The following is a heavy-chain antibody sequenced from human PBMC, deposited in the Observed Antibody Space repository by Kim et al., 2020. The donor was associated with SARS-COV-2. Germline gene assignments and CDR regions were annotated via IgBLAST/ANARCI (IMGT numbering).Heavy chain of an antibody. CDR1: GFTVSSNY. J-gene: IGHJ5*02. D-gene: IGHD2-15*01. Sequence: GGSLRLSCAASGFTVSSNYMSWVRQAPGKGLEWVSVIYSGGSTYYADSVKGRFTISRDNSKNTLYLQMNSLRAEDTAVYYCARGVDCSGGSCYLNWFDPWGQGTLVTVSS. V-gene: IGHV3-53*01. CDR3: ARGVDCSGGSCYLNWFDP. CDR2: IYSGGST.